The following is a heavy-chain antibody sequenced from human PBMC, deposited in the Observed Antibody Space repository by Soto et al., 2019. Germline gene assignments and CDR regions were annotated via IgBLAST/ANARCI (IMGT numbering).Heavy chain of an antibody. J-gene: IGHJ4*02. CDR1: GFSLSTSAVG. CDR2: IYGDDDK. D-gene: IGHD2-15*01. V-gene: IGHV2-5*02. CDR3: AHLVVAGLTYYFDY. Sequence: QITLKESGPTLVKPTQTLTLTCTFSGFSLSTSAVGVGWIRQPPGKALEWLAFIYGDDDKRYSPALKSSLTINMDTAENQVVLAMTNMDPVDTATYYCAHLVVAGLTYYFDYGGQGTLVTVSS.